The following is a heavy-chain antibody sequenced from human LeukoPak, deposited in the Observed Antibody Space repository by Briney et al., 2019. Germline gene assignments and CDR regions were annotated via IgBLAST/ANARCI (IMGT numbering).Heavy chain of an antibody. D-gene: IGHD6-19*01. V-gene: IGHV6-1*01. CDR2: TYYRSKWHN. CDR1: GDSVSSNSAA. Sequence: SQTLSLTCAISGDSVSSNSAAWNWIRQSPSRGLEWLGRTYYRSKWHNDYAVSVKSRIIINPDTSKNQFSLQLNPVTPEDTAVYYCARDEQWLEYYAFDIWGQGTMVTVFS. CDR3: ARDEQWLEYYAFDI. J-gene: IGHJ3*02.